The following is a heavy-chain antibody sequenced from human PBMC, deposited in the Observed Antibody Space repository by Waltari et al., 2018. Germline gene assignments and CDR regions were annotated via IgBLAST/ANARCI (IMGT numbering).Heavy chain of an antibody. CDR1: GDKFSTYW. CDR2: IYVGDSET. D-gene: IGHD3-16*02. Sequence: EVRLVQSGAAVKKPGESLKISCKGSGDKFSTYWIGWVRKMPGKGLEWMGIIYVGDSETRYSPASRGQVTMSADKSITTACLQWSSLKASDTAMYYCARREHDYDYVGGSYRRVIDTFDIWGQGTRVTVSS. V-gene: IGHV5-51*03. J-gene: IGHJ3*02. CDR3: ARREHDYDYVGGSYRRVIDTFDI.